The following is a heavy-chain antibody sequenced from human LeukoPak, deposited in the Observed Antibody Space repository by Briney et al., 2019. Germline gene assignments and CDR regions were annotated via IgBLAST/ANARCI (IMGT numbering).Heavy chain of an antibody. CDR2: IIPIFGTA. Sequence: SVKVSCKASGGTCSSYAISWVRQAPGQGLEWMGRIIPIFGTANYAQKFQGRVTITTDESTSTAYMELSSLRSEDTAVYYCARAYLKSGYYSYWGQGTLVTVSS. V-gene: IGHV1-69*05. J-gene: IGHJ4*02. CDR3: ARAYLKSGYYSY. CDR1: GGTCSSYA. D-gene: IGHD3-3*01.